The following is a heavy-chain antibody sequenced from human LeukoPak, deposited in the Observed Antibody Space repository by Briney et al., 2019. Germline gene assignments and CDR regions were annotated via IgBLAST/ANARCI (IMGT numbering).Heavy chain of an antibody. CDR2: IYPGDSDT. D-gene: IGHD2/OR15-2a*01. CDR1: GHSFTSYW. V-gene: IGHV5-51*01. CDR3: ARNVNWYFDL. Sequence: GESLKISCKGSGHSFTSYWIGWVRQMPGRGLGWMGIIYPGDSDTRYSPSFQGQVTISADKSISTAYLQWSSLKASDTAIYYCARNVNWYFDLWGRGTLVTVSS. J-gene: IGHJ2*01.